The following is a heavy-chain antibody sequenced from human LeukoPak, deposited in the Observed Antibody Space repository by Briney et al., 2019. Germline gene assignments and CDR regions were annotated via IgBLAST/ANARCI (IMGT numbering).Heavy chain of an antibody. Sequence: SETLSLTCTLSGGSISSGSYYWSRIRQPAGKRLEWIGRIYTSGSTNYNPSLKSRVTISVDTSKNQFSPKLSSVTAADTAVYYCARLYGYSYGGDYWGQGTLVTVSS. J-gene: IGHJ4*02. CDR2: IYTSGST. V-gene: IGHV4-61*02. CDR1: GGSISSGSYY. CDR3: ARLYGYSYGGDY. D-gene: IGHD5-18*01.